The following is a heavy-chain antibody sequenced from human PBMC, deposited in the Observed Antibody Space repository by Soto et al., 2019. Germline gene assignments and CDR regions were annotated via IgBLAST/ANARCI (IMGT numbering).Heavy chain of an antibody. Sequence: GGSLRLSCAASGFTFSTYAMSWVRQAPGKGLEWVSTITTSGGTTDYAAPVKGRFTISRDDSKNTLYLQMNSLKTEDTAVYYCTTVGILTGYSTFDYWGQGTLVTVSS. CDR3: TTVGILTGYSTFDY. J-gene: IGHJ4*02. D-gene: IGHD3-9*01. CDR2: ITTSGGTT. CDR1: GFTFSTYA. V-gene: IGHV3-15*01.